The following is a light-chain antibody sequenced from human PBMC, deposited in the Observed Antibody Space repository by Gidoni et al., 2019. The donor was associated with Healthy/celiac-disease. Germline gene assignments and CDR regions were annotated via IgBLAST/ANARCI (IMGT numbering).Light chain of an antibody. V-gene: IGLV3-1*01. CDR1: KLGDKY. CDR3: QAWDSSTEGV. CDR2: QDS. J-gene: IGLJ2*01. Sequence: YELTQPPSVSVSPGQTASITCSGDKLGDKYACWYQQKPGQSPVLVIYQDSKRPSGIPERFSGSNSGNTATLTISGTQAMDEADYYCQAWDSSTEGVFGGGTKLTVL.